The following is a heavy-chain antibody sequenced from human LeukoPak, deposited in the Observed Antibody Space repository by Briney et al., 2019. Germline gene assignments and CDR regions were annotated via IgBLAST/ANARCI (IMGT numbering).Heavy chain of an antibody. CDR3: ARIVRDLRQLSDY. V-gene: IGHV4-39*07. J-gene: IGHJ4*02. CDR1: GDSISSGTYY. CDR2: IYYNGGT. D-gene: IGHD1-1*01. Sequence: PSETLSLTCTVSGDSISSGTYYWGWIRQPPGKGLEWIGNIYYNGGTYYSPSLKSRVTISVDPSKNQFSLKLSSVTAADTAVYYCARIVRDLRQLSDYWGQGTLVTVSS.